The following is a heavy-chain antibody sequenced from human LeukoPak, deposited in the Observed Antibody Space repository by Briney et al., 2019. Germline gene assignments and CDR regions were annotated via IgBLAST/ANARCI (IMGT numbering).Heavy chain of an antibody. CDR2: IIPILGIA. CDR3: ARGDDSSGPDAFDI. Sequence: ASVKVSCKASGGTFSSYAISWVRQAPGQGLEWMGRIIPILGIANYAQKFQGRVTITADKSTSTAYMELSSLRSEDTAVYYCARGDDSSGPDAFDIWGQGTMVTVSS. V-gene: IGHV1-69*04. CDR1: GGTFSSYA. J-gene: IGHJ3*02. D-gene: IGHD3-22*01.